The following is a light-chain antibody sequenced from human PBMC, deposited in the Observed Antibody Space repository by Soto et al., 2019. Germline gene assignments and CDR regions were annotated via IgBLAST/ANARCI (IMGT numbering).Light chain of an antibody. CDR2: ENN. CDR3: GTWDSSLSAGV. CDR1: SSNIGNNY. V-gene: IGLV1-51*02. J-gene: IGLJ2*01. Sequence: QSVLTQPPSVSAAPGQRVTISCSGSSSNIGNNYVSWYQQLPGTAPKLLIYENNKRPSGIPDRFSGSKSGTSATLGITGLQTGDEADYYCGTWDSSLSAGVFGGGTQADRP.